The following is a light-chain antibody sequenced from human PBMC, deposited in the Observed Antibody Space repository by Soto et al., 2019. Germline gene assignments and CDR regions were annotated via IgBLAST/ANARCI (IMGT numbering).Light chain of an antibody. CDR1: QSISNY. Sequence: DIQMTQSPSSLSASVGDRVTITCRASQSISNYLNWFQQKPGKAPKLLVYAASTLQSGVPSRFSGSGSGTDFTLTISRLQPEDFATYYCQQSYGTPPLTFGGGTKVQIK. CDR3: QQSYGTPPLT. J-gene: IGKJ4*01. CDR2: AAS. V-gene: IGKV1-39*01.